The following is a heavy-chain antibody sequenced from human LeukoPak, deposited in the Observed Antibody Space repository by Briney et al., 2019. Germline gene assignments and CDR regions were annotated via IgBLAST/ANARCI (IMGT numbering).Heavy chain of an antibody. D-gene: IGHD3-16*01. V-gene: IGHV1-69*04. CDR3: ASSPLPSRSTFDYGWFDP. CDR2: IIPILGIA. J-gene: IGHJ5*02. CDR1: GGTFSSYA. Sequence: GASVKVSCKASGGTFSSYAISWVRQAPGQGLEWMGRIIPILGIANCAQKFQGRVTLTADKSPSPAYMELRSLRSEDTAVYYCASSPLPSRSTFDYGWFDPWGQGTLVTVSS.